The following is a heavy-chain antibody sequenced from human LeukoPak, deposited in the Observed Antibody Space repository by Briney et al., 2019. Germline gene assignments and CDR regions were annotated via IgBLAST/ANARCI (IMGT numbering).Heavy chain of an antibody. CDR3: ARVLGGGLRQDAFDI. CDR1: GFTFTSSA. Sequence: SVKVSCKASGFTFTSSAMQWVRQARGQRLECIGWIVVGSGNTNYAQKFQGRVTMTRDTSTSTVYMELSSPRSEDTAVCYCARVLGGGLRQDAFDIWGQGTMVTVSS. D-gene: IGHD4-17*01. V-gene: IGHV1-58*02. CDR2: IVVGSGNT. J-gene: IGHJ3*02.